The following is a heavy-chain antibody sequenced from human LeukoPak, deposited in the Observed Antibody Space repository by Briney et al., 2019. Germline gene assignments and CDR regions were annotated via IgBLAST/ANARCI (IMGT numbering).Heavy chain of an antibody. Sequence: GGSLRLSCAASGFTFSSYWMHWVRQAPGKGLVWVSRINSDGSSTSYADSVKGRLTISRDNAKNTLYLQMNSLRAEDTAVYYCASFDSSGYSSCFDYWGQGTLVTVSS. CDR3: ASFDSSGYSSCFDY. CDR2: INSDGSST. V-gene: IGHV3-74*01. D-gene: IGHD3-22*01. J-gene: IGHJ4*02. CDR1: GFTFSSYW.